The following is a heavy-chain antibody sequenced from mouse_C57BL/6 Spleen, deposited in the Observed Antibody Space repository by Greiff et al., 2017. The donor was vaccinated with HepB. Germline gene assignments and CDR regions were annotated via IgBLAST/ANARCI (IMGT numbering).Heavy chain of an antibody. V-gene: IGHV5-9-1*02. CDR1: GFTFSSYA. CDR3: TRYYYYGSYFDY. J-gene: IGHJ2*01. D-gene: IGHD1-1*01. Sequence: EVQRVESGEGLVKPGGSLKLSCAASGFTFSSYAMSWVRQTPEKRLEWVAYISSGGDYIYYADTVKGRFTISRDNARNTLYLQMSSLKSEDTAMYYCTRYYYYGSYFDYWGQGTTLTVSS. CDR2: ISSGGDYI.